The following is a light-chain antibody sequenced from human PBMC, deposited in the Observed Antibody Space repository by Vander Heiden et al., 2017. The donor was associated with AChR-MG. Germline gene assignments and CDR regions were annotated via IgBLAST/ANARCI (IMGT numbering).Light chain of an antibody. Sequence: DIQMTQSPSSLSASVGDRVTITCRASQSSSNYLNWYQQKPGKAPKVLIYSASSLQSGVPSRFSGTGSGTEFTLTISSLQPEDFATYYCQQSYSTPLYTFGQGTKLDI. J-gene: IGKJ2*01. CDR1: QSSSNY. CDR2: SAS. CDR3: QQSYSTPLYT. V-gene: IGKV1-39*01.